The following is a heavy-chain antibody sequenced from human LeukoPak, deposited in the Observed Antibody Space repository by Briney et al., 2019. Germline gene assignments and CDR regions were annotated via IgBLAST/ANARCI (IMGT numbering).Heavy chain of an antibody. CDR1: GFTFSSYA. J-gene: IGHJ4*02. CDR3: AKAVFGIAVAGYFDY. CDR2: IGGSGGST. Sequence: GGSLRLSCAASGFTFSSYAMSWVRQAPGKGLEWVSAIGGSGGSTYYADSVKGRFTISRDNSKNTLYLQMNSLRAEDTAVYYCAKAVFGIAVAGYFDYWGQGTLVTVSS. D-gene: IGHD6-19*01. V-gene: IGHV3-23*01.